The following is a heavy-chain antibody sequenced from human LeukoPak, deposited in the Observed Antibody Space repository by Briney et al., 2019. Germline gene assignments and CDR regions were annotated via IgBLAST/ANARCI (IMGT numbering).Heavy chain of an antibody. CDR1: GFTFRRYW. V-gene: IGHV3-7*01. J-gene: IGHJ4*02. Sequence: GWALTLSCPASGFTFRRYWLSWLRQATGKGLDGVANIKEDGSEKHHVDSVKGRFIISSDNDKNSLYLQMNSLRVEDTAVYYCAREPPTTRFDYWGQGTLVTVSS. CDR3: AREPPTTRFDY. CDR2: IKEDGSEK. D-gene: IGHD5-12*01.